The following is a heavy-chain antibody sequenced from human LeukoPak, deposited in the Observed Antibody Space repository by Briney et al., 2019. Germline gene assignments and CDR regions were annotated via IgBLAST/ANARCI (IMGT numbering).Heavy chain of an antibody. D-gene: IGHD1-14*01. Sequence: PSETLSLTCTVSDGSISNYYWTWIRPSAGKGLEWIGRISSSGNTNYNPSLQSRVTLSIDTSKNQFSLKLNSVTAADTAVYYCAREGRKSHSGYWGQGTLVTVPS. V-gene: IGHV4-4*07. CDR1: DGSISNYY. CDR3: AREGRKSHSGY. CDR2: ISSSGNT. J-gene: IGHJ4*02.